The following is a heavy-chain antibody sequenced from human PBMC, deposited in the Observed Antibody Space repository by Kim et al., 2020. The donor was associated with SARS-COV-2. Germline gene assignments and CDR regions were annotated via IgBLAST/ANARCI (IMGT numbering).Heavy chain of an antibody. J-gene: IGHJ3*02. D-gene: IGHD1-26*01. CDR3: AKVLYSGSYSGAFDI. Sequence: DSVKGRFTISRDNAKNSLYLQMNSLRAEDTALYYCAKVLYSGSYSGAFDIWGQGTMVTVSS. V-gene: IGHV3-9*01.